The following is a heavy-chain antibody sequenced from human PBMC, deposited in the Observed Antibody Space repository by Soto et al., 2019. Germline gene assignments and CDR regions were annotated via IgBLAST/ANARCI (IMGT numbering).Heavy chain of an antibody. CDR3: AIARYYYDSSGYRDPIFAY. J-gene: IGHJ4*02. CDR1: GGTFSSYA. CDR2: IIPIFGTA. V-gene: IGHV1-69*13. Sequence: ASVKVSCKASGGTFSSYAISWVRQAPGQGPEWMGGIIPIFGTANYAQKFQGRVTITADESTSTAYMELSSLRSEDTAVYYCAIARYYYDSSGYRDPIFAYWGKGTLVTVSS. D-gene: IGHD3-22*01.